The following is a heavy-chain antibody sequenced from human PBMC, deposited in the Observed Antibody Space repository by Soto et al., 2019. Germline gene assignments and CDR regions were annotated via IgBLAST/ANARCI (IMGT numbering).Heavy chain of an antibody. V-gene: IGHV3-21*01. CDR1: GFTFSSYS. CDR2: ISSSSSYI. J-gene: IGHJ6*02. D-gene: IGHD5-12*01. CDR3: ARDNAPTSKYIVDTIEYYYGMDV. Sequence: GGSLRLSXAASGFTFSSYSMNWVRQAPGKGLEWVSSISSSSSYIYYADSVKGRFTISRDNAKNSLYLQMNSLRAEDTAVYYCARDNAPTSKYIVDTIEYYYGMDVWGQGTTVTVSS.